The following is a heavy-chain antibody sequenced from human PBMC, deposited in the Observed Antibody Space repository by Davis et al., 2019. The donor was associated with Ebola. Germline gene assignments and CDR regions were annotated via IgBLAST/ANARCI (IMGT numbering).Heavy chain of an antibody. CDR3: AKCRGGSGPNYLDF. Sequence: AASVKVSCKASGYTFTSYGISWVRQAPGQGLEWMGWISAYNGNTNYAQRLQGRVTMTTDTSTSTAYMELRSLRSDDTAVYYCAKCRGGSGPNYLDFWGQGTLVTVSS. CDR1: GYTFTSYG. J-gene: IGHJ4*02. CDR2: ISAYNGNT. V-gene: IGHV1-18*04. D-gene: IGHD3-10*01.